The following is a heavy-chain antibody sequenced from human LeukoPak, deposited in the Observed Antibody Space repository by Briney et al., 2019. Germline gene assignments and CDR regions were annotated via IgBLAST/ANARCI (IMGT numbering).Heavy chain of an antibody. CDR1: DDSFSSHY. CDR3: ARDLVTVTKGFDI. Sequence: SETLSLTCAVSDDSFSSHYWTWIRQPPGKGLEWIGYISYIGSTNYNPSLNSRVTISIDTSRNQFSLRLSSVTAADTAVYYCARDLVTVTKGFDIWGQGTMVSVSS. D-gene: IGHD4-17*01. V-gene: IGHV4-59*11. J-gene: IGHJ3*02. CDR2: ISYIGST.